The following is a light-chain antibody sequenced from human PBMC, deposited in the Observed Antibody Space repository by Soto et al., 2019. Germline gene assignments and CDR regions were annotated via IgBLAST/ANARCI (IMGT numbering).Light chain of an antibody. CDR1: QDISQY. Sequence: DIQMTQSPSSLSASVGDRVTLTCRASQDISQYLAWYQQRPGKVPKLLIYYASTLQSGVPSRFSGSGSGTEFTLTISSLQPEDVATYYCQHYNSYSEAFGQGTKVDIK. CDR2: YAS. J-gene: IGKJ1*01. V-gene: IGKV1-27*01. CDR3: QHYNSYSEA.